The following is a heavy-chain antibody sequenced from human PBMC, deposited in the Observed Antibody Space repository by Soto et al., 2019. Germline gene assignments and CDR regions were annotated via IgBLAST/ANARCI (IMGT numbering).Heavy chain of an antibody. D-gene: IGHD3-10*01. J-gene: IGHJ4*02. Sequence: QLVESGGGLVKPGGSLRLSCAASGFTFSDYYMSWIRQTPGKGLEWVSYISGSGNIIYYVDSVKGRFTISRDNAKNSVYLQMNSLRAEDTAVYYCARGVTFHGSGSPIAYWGQGTLVTVSS. V-gene: IGHV3-11*01. CDR1: GFTFSDYY. CDR3: ARGVTFHGSGSPIAY. CDR2: ISGSGNII.